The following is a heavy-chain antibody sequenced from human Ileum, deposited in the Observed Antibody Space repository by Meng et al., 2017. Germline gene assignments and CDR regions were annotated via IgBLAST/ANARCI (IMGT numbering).Heavy chain of an antibody. J-gene: IGHJ4*02. V-gene: IGHV1-3*04. CDR1: GYTFPSYA. CDR2: INTGNGDA. CDR3: ARGHQNYDILTGSY. D-gene: IGHD3-9*01. Sequence: QVQLVQSGAAVKKPGASVKVYCKASGYTFPSYAMHWVRQAPGQRLEWMGWINTGNGDAKYSQRFQGRVTITRDTSASTVYMELSSLRSEDTTVYYCARGHQNYDILTGSYWGQGTLVTVSS.